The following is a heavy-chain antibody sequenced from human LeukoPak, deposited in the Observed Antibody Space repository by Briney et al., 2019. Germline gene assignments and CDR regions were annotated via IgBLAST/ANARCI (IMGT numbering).Heavy chain of an antibody. D-gene: IGHD6-19*01. CDR1: GFTFDDYA. CDR3: ARSITVAGNHYGMDV. Sequence: GGSLRLSCAASGFTFDDYAMHWVRQAPGKGLEWVSGISWNSGSIGYADSVKGRFTISRDNAKNSLYLQMNSLRAEDTALYYCARSITVAGNHYGMDVWGQGTTVTVSS. V-gene: IGHV3-9*01. CDR2: ISWNSGSI. J-gene: IGHJ6*02.